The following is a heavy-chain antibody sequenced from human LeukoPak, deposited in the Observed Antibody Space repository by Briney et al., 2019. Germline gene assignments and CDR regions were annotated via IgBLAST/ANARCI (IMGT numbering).Heavy chain of an antibody. J-gene: IGHJ4*02. V-gene: IGHV3-30*03. CDR3: ASGEQQLVVGGIDY. CDR2: ISYDGSKI. D-gene: IGHD6-13*01. CDR1: GFTFSNYG. Sequence: PGGSLRLSCAASGFTFSNYGMHWVRQAPGKGLEWVAVISYDGSKIYYADSVKGRFTISRDNSKSTLYLQMDTLRAEDTAVYYCASGEQQLVVGGIDYWGQGTLVTVSS.